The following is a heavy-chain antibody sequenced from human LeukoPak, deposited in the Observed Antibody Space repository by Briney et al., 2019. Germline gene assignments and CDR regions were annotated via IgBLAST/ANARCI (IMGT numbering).Heavy chain of an antibody. Sequence: PSETLSLTCTVSGGSISSYYWSWIRQPPGKGLEWIGYIYYSGSTNYNPSLKSRVTISVDTSKNQFSLKLSSVTAADTAVYYCARSHTLYLGFDYWGQGTLVTVSS. D-gene: IGHD3-16*02. CDR2: IYYSGST. V-gene: IGHV4-59*01. J-gene: IGHJ4*02. CDR3: ARSHTLYLGFDY. CDR1: GGSISSYY.